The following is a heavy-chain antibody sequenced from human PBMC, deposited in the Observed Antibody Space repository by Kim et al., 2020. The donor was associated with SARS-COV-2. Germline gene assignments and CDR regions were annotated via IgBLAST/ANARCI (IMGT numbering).Heavy chain of an antibody. D-gene: IGHD3-3*01. CDR2: INTNTGNP. J-gene: IGHJ6*03. Sequence: ASVKVSCKASGYTFTSYAMNWVRQAPGQGLEWMGWINTNTGNPTYAQGFTGRFVFSLDTSVSTAYLQISSLKAEDTAVYYCARVAGRFWSGYQYYYYYMDVWGKGTTVTVSS. CDR3: ARVAGRFWSGYQYYYYYMDV. CDR1: GYTFTSYA. V-gene: IGHV7-4-1*02.